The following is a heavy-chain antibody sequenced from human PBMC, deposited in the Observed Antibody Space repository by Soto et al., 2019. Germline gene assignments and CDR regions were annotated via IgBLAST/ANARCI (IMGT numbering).Heavy chain of an antibody. J-gene: IGHJ5*02. V-gene: IGHV3-48*02. CDR3: AREGHGSTWLHWFDP. CDR2: ISSSSTTI. Sequence: GGSLRLSCVASGFTFRSYSMNWVRQAPGKGLEWVSHISSSSTTINYADSVKGRFTISRDNAKNSLYLQMNSLRDEDTAVYYCAREGHGSTWLHWFDPWGQGTLATGAS. D-gene: IGHD6-13*01. CDR1: GFTFRSYS.